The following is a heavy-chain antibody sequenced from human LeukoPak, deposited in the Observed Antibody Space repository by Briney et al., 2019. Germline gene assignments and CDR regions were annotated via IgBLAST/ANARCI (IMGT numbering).Heavy chain of an antibody. Sequence: GGSLRLSCAASGFTFSSYGMHWVRQAPGKGLEWVAFTRYDGSDKYYVDSVKGRFTISRDNSKNTLYLQMNSLRAEDTAMCFCAKDRHVWGYSYGQTFDYWGQGTLVIVSS. V-gene: IGHV3-30*02. D-gene: IGHD5-18*01. CDR3: AKDRHVWGYSYGQTFDY. J-gene: IGHJ4*02. CDR2: TRYDGSDK. CDR1: GFTFSSYG.